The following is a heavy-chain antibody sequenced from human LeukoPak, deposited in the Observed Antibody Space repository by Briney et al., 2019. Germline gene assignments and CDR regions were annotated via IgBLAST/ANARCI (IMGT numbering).Heavy chain of an antibody. J-gene: IGHJ4*02. CDR2: FFHSGSP. V-gene: IGHV4-59*01. CDR1: GGYITSYY. D-gene: IGHD6-6*01. Sequence: SETLSLTCTVSGGYITSYYWSWIRQPPGKGLEWIGYFFHSGSPNYNPSLKSRVTISIDTSQNQFSLKLNSVTAAGTAVYYCARVRGSSDHFDYWGQGTLVTVSS. CDR3: ARVRGSSDHFDY.